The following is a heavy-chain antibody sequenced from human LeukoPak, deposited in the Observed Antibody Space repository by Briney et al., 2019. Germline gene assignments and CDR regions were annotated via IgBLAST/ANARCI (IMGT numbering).Heavy chain of an antibody. D-gene: IGHD6-19*01. J-gene: IGHJ4*02. Sequence: AASVKVSCKASGYTFSDCYIHWVRQAPGQGLEWMGWINPKSGGTNYAQKFQGRVTMTRDMSTSTVYMELSSLRSEDTAVYYCARTYSSGWHQFDYWGQGTLVTVSS. CDR3: ARTYSSGWHQFDY. CDR1: GYTFSDCY. CDR2: INPKSGGT. V-gene: IGHV1-2*02.